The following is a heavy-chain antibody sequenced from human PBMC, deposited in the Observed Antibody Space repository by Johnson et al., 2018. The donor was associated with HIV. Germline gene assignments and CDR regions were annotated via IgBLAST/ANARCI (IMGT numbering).Heavy chain of an antibody. Sequence: VQLVESGGGVVRPWGSLRLSCAASGFTFDDYGMSWVRQAPGKGLEWVSGINWNGGSTGYADSVKGRFTISRDNAKNSLYLQMNGLRAEDTALYYCARRINYDSSGVYLGDAFDIWGQGTMVTVSS. D-gene: IGHD3-22*01. J-gene: IGHJ3*02. V-gene: IGHV3-20*04. CDR2: INWNGGST. CDR1: GFTFDDYG. CDR3: ARRINYDSSGVYLGDAFDI.